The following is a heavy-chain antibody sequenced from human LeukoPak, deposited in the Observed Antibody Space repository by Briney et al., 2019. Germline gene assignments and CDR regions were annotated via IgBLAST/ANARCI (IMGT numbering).Heavy chain of an antibody. CDR1: GYTLTDYN. CDR3: ERVTGLLQLDY. Sequence: GGTVKISCRTSGYTLTDYNMHWVQQAPGKGVEWMGRIDPEDGQTIYGATFRGRVTISADKSKDTFYMELTNVTSDDAAVYYCERVTGLLQLDYWGQGTQVTVSS. J-gene: IGHJ4*02. CDR2: IDPEDGQT. V-gene: IGHV1-69-2*01. D-gene: IGHD2-21*02.